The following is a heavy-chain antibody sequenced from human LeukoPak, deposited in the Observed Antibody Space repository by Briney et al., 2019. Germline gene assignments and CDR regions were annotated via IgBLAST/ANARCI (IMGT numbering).Heavy chain of an antibody. D-gene: IGHD3-9*01. J-gene: IGHJ6*02. V-gene: IGHV1-18*01. CDR2: ISAYNGNT. CDR1: ANSFTSYG. Sequence: GASVKVSCKASANSFTSYGFRWVRQAPGQGLEWMGWISAYNGNTNYGQKFQGRVTMTTDTSTTTAYMEMRRLRSDDTAVYYCARETYSDILTGYVDYYGMDVWGQGTTVTVSS. CDR3: ARETYSDILTGYVDYYGMDV.